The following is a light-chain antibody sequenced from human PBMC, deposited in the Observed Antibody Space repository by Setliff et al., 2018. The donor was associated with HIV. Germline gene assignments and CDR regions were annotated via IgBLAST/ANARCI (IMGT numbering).Light chain of an antibody. CDR3: CSYASNNSFG. CDR1: SSDVGGYNY. Sequence: QSVLTQPPSASGSPGQSVTISCTGTSSDVGGYNYVSWYQQHPGKAPKLMIYEITKRPSGVPDRFSGSKSGNTASLTVSGLQTEDEADYYCCSYASNNSFGFGTGTKV. J-gene: IGLJ1*01. CDR2: EIT. V-gene: IGLV2-8*01.